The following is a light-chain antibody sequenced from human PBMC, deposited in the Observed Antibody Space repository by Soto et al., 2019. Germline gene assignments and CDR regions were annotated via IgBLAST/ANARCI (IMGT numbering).Light chain of an antibody. Sequence: DIVMTQSPLSLPLTPGEPASISCRSSQSLLHRNGYNYLDWYLQKPGQSPQLLIYLGSNRASGVPDRFSGSGSGTDFTLKISRVEAEDVGVYCCMQALQTPWTFGQGTKVEIK. CDR2: LGS. J-gene: IGKJ1*01. CDR3: MQALQTPWT. CDR1: QSLLHRNGYNY. V-gene: IGKV2-28*01.